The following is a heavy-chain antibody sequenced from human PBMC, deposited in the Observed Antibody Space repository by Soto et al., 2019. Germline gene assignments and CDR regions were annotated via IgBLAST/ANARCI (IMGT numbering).Heavy chain of an antibody. Sequence: PGGSLRLSCAASGFTVSSNYMSWVRQAPGKGLEWVSVIYSGGSTYYADSVKGRFTISRDNSKNTLYLQMNSLRAEDTAVYYCARDSITMVRGVRKKNYYYGMDVRGQGTTVTVSS. CDR3: ARDSITMVRGVRKKNYYYGMDV. V-gene: IGHV3-53*01. J-gene: IGHJ6*02. CDR1: GFTVSSNY. CDR2: IYSGGST. D-gene: IGHD3-10*01.